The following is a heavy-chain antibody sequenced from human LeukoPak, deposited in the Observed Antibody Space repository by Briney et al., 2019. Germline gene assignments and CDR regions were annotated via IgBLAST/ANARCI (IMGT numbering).Heavy chain of an antibody. Sequence: GRSLRLSCAASRFSFRSYDMHWVRQAPGKGLEWLAVSSYDESHTYYTDSVKGRFTISRDNAKNSLYLQMNSLRAEDTAVYYCARAKYSFPFDYWGQGTLVTVSS. CDR1: RFSFRSYD. D-gene: IGHD5-18*01. CDR2: SSYDESHT. J-gene: IGHJ4*02. V-gene: IGHV3-30*03. CDR3: ARAKYSFPFDY.